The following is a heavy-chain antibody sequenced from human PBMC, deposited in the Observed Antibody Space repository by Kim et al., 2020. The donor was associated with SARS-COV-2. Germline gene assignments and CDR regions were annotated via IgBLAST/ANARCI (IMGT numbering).Heavy chain of an antibody. CDR1: GYTFTSYG. CDR2: ISAYNGNT. V-gene: IGHV1-18*01. Sequence: ASVKVSCKASGYTFTSYGISWVRQAPGQGLEWMGWISAYNGNTNYAQKLQGRVTMTTDTSTSTAYMELRSLRSDDTAVYYCARLTDFWSAITYYFDYWGQGTLVTVSS. J-gene: IGHJ4*02. D-gene: IGHD3-3*01. CDR3: ARLTDFWSAITYYFDY.